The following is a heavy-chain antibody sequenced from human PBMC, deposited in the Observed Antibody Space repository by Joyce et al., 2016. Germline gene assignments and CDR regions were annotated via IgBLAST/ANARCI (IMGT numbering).Heavy chain of an antibody. CDR2: ISYDGIYK. J-gene: IGHJ4*02. V-gene: IGHV3-30*18. CDR3: AKILTATYSSGWFLDY. CDR1: GLTLSNYG. Sequence: QVQLVESGGGVVQPGRSLRLSCAASGLTLSNYGVHWVRQNRGKGLEWVAVISYDGIYKYYADSVKGRFTISRDNSKNTVFLEMNSLRTEDTAVYYCAKILTATYSSGWFLDYWGQGTLVTVSS. D-gene: IGHD6-25*01.